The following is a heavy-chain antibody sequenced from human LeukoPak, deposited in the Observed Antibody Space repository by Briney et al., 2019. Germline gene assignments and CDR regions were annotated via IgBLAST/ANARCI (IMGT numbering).Heavy chain of an antibody. CDR3: ARYGDYVNWYFDL. D-gene: IGHD4-17*01. CDR2: IRQDGSER. Sequence: GSLRLSCAASGFTFSTYWMSWVRQAPGKGLEWVANIRQDGSERYYLDSVKGRFTISRDNAKNSLYLQMNSLRAEDTAVYYCARYGDYVNWYFDLWGRATLVTVSS. J-gene: IGHJ2*01. CDR1: GFTFSTYW. V-gene: IGHV3-7*01.